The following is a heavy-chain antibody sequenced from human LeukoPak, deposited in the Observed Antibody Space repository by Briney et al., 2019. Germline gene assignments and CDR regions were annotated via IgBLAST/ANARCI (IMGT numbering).Heavy chain of an antibody. CDR3: ARGGHFNLPFEY. D-gene: IGHD3-3*02. Sequence: PSETLSLTCTVSGGSISSGDYFWSWIRQHPGKGLEWIGYIYYSGSTYYNPSLKSRVTISVDTSKNQFSLEMSSVTAADTAVYYCARGGHFNLPFEYWGQGTLVTVSS. V-gene: IGHV4-30-4*02. J-gene: IGHJ4*02. CDR1: GGSISSGDYF. CDR2: IYYSGST.